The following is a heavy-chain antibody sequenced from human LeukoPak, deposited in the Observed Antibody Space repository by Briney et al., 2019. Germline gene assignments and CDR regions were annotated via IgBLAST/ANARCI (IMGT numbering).Heavy chain of an antibody. CDR2: ISGSGGST. V-gene: IGHV3-23*01. CDR3: AGTTVTTPGYYYYGMDV. D-gene: IGHD4-17*01. Sequence: GGSLRLSCAASGFTFSSYAMSWVRQAPGKGLEWVSAISGSGGSTYYADSVKGRFTISRDNSKNTLYLQMNSLRAEDTAVYYCAGTTVTTPGYYYYGMDVWGQGTTVTASS. CDR1: GFTFSSYA. J-gene: IGHJ6*02.